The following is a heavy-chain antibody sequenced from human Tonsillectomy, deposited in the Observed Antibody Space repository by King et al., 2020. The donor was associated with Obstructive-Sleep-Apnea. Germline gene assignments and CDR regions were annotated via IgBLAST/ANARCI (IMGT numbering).Heavy chain of an antibody. CDR3: ARGRDISGYYSVKFDY. D-gene: IGHD3-22*01. Sequence: VQLQQSGPGLVKPSQTLSVTCALSGDSVSSNSAAWNWIRQSPSRGLEWLGRTYYRSKWYNDYAVSVKSRITINPATSQNQFSLQLNSVTPEDTAVYYCARGRDISGYYSVKFDYWGQGTLVTVSS. J-gene: IGHJ4*02. CDR1: GDSVSSNSAA. CDR2: TYYRSKWYN. V-gene: IGHV6-1*01.